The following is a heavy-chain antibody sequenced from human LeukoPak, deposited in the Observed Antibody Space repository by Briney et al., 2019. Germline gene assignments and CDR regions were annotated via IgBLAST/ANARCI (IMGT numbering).Heavy chain of an antibody. CDR3: VKGRMSEDGLDF. J-gene: IGHJ4*02. Sequence: GGSLRLSCEASGFTFGRSAMTWVRQTPGRGPEWFSSISSSGNTYYADSVKGRFTISRDNSKNLVNLQMNSLRAEDTAIYYCVKGRMSEDGLDFWGQGSLVTVSS. CDR1: GFTFGRSA. V-gene: IGHV3-23*01. D-gene: IGHD5-24*01. CDR2: ISSSGNT.